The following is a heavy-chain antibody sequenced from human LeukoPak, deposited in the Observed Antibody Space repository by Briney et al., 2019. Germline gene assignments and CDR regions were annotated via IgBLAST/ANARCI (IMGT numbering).Heavy chain of an antibody. Sequence: GGSLRLSCAASGLSFNEYYMSWIRQAPGKGLEWVSYISSSGSTIYYADSVKGRFTISRDNANNSLYLHMNSLRAEDTAVYYCARETYYYDTTYYYIKYFDSWGQGTLVTVSS. V-gene: IGHV3-11*01. CDR3: ARETYYYDTTYYYIKYFDS. CDR1: GLSFNEYY. CDR2: ISSSGSTI. D-gene: IGHD3-22*01. J-gene: IGHJ4*02.